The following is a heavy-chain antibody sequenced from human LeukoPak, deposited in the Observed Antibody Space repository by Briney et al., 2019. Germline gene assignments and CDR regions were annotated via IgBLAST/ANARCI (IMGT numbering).Heavy chain of an antibody. V-gene: IGHV3-33*01. J-gene: IGHJ4*02. CDR2: IWYDGSNK. CDR1: GFTFSSYG. Sequence: PGGSLRLSCAASGFTFSSYGMHWVRQAPGKGLEGVAVIWYDGSNKYYADSVKGRFTISRDNSKNTLYLQMNSLRAEDTAVYYCARGTTTTWDYWGQGTLVTVSS. D-gene: IGHD4-11*01. CDR3: ARGTTTTWDY.